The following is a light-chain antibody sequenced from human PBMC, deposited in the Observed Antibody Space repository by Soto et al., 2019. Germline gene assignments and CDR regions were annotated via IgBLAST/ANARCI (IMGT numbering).Light chain of an antibody. Sequence: DIQMTQSPSSVSAAVGDGVTFTCRASQDIGNWLAWYQQKPGEAPRLLIYSASSLQSGVPSRFSGSGSGTEFTLTISSLQPEGFATYFCQQAKNFPWTFGQGTKVE. CDR3: QQAKNFPWT. CDR1: QDIGNW. CDR2: SAS. V-gene: IGKV1-12*01. J-gene: IGKJ1*01.